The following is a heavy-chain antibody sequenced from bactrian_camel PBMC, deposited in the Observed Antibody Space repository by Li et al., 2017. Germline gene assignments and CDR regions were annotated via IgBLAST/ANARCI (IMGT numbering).Heavy chain of an antibody. CDR3: AAGRGRYVGAGYCAPRQDFGY. CDR2: IGGDGST. J-gene: IGHJ6*01. CDR1: GNTYSLNC. D-gene: IGHD1*01. Sequence: HVQLVESGGGSAQPGRSLRLSCAASGNTYSLNCLGWFRQTPGKEREQVATIGGDGSTGYADSVKGRFTISRDDGRNTLYLQMNTLKPEDTAMYYCAAGRGRYVGAGYCAPRQDFGYWGQGTQVTVS. V-gene: IGHV3S53*01.